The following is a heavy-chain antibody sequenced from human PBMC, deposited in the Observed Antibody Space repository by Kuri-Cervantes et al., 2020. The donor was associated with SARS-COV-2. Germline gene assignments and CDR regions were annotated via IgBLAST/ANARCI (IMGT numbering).Heavy chain of an antibody. V-gene: IGHV3-30*06. J-gene: IGHJ6*02. CDR3: ARGAGEYYYYGMDV. CDR1: GFTFSRYG. CDR2: ISDEGTNK. D-gene: IGHD3-16*01. Sequence: GGSLRLSCATSGFTFSRYGMHWVRQAPGKGLEWVAVISDEGTNKYYTDSVKGRFTISRDNSKNTLYLQMNSLRPEDTAVYYCARGAGEYYYYGMDVWGQGTTVTVSS.